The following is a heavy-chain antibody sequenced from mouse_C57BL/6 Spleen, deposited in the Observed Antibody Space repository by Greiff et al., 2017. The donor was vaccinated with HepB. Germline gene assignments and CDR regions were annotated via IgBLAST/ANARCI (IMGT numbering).Heavy chain of an antibody. CDR2: INPSSGYT. V-gene: IGHV1-4*01. D-gene: IGHD1-1*01. J-gene: IGHJ2*01. CDR3: ARDYGSMGGY. Sequence: QVQLKESGAELARPGASVKMSCKASGYTFTSYTMHWVKQRPGQGLEWIGYINPSSGYTKYNQKFKDKATVTADKSSSTAYMQLSSLTSEDSAVYYCARDYGSMGGYWGQGTTLTVSS. CDR1: GYTFTSYT.